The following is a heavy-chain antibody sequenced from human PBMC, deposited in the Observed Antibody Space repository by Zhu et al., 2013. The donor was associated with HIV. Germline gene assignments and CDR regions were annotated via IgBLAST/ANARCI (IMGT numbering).Heavy chain of an antibody. CDR3: ARDFFYERPGAGYY. CDR1: GYTFTGYY. J-gene: IGHJ4*02. Sequence: QVQLVQSGAEVKKPGASVNVSCKASGYTFTGYYMHWVRQAPGQGLEWMGWINPKSGGSNYAQKFHGRVTMTRDTSINTVYMELRSLRSDDTAAYYCARDFFYERPGAGYYWGQGTLVTVSS. CDR2: INPKSGGS. D-gene: IGHD3-22*01. V-gene: IGHV1-2*02.